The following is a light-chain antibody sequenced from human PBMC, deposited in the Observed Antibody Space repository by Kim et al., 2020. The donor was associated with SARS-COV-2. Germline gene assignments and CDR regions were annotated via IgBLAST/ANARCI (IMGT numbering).Light chain of an antibody. V-gene: IGLV2-8*01. J-gene: IGLJ3*02. CDR3: SSYAGSNNLV. CDR2: EVS. CDR1: SRDVGGYNY. Sequence: GQSVTISCTGTSRDVGGYNYVSWYQQHPGKAPKLMIYEVSKRPSGVFDRFSGSKSGNTASLTVSGLQAEDEADYYCSSYAGSNNLVFGGGTQLTVL.